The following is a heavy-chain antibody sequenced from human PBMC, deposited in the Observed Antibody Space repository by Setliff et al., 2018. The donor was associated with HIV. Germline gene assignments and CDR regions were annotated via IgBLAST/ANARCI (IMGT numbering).Heavy chain of an antibody. J-gene: IGHJ4*02. CDR1: GYIFTDYY. CDR2: INPNSGGT. CDR3: ARGFTDRGYYYGSGSYYNIQQPIDY. V-gene: IGHV1-2*06. D-gene: IGHD3-10*01. Sequence: ASVKVSCKASGYIFTDYYMHWVRQAPGQELGWMGRINPNSGGTNYAQKFQGRVTMTRDTSISTAYTELSSLRSEDTATYYCARGFTDRGYYYGSGSYYNIQQPIDYWGQGTLVTVSS.